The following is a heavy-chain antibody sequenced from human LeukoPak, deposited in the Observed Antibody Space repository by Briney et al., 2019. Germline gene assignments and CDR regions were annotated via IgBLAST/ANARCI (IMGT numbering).Heavy chain of an antibody. CDR3: AVSQIYYDYIWGSYRHLGPFEY. CDR1: KFTFSSYG. Sequence: GRSLRLSCAASKFTFSSYGMHWVRQAPGKGLEWVANIKQDGSEKYYVDSVKGRFTISRDNAKNSLYLQMNSLRAEDTAVYYCAVSQIYYDYIWGSYRHLGPFEYWGQGTLVTVSS. D-gene: IGHD3-16*02. J-gene: IGHJ4*02. CDR2: IKQDGSEK. V-gene: IGHV3-7*01.